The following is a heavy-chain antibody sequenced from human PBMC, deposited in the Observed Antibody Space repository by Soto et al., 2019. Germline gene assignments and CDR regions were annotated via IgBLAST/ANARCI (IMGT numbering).Heavy chain of an antibody. CDR2: IYYSGST. V-gene: IGHV4-39*07. J-gene: IGHJ4*02. D-gene: IGHD3-22*01. CDR3: ARQGEYYYDTRFDY. Sequence: SETLSLTCAVSGGSISSSYYWGWIRQPPGKGLEWIGSIYYSGSTYYNPSLKSRVTISVDTSKSQFSLKLSSVTAADTAVYYCARQGEYYYDTRFDYWGQGTLVTVSS. CDR1: GGSISSSYY.